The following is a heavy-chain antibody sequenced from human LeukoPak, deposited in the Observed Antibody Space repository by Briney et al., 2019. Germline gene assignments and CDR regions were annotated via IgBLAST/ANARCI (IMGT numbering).Heavy chain of an antibody. CDR3: ARGYYYGSGSYYSSRDNDY. V-gene: IGHV1-2*06. D-gene: IGHD3-10*01. CDR2: INPNSGGT. CDR1: GYTFTGYY. Sequence: ASVKVSCKASGYTFTGYYMHWVRQAPGQGLEWMGRINPNSGGTNYAQKFQGRATMTRDTSISTAYMELSRLRSDDTAVYYCARGYYYGSGSYYSSRDNDYWGQGTLVTVSS. J-gene: IGHJ4*02.